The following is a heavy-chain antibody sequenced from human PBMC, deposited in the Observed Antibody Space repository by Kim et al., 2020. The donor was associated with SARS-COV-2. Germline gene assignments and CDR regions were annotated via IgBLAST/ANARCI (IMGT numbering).Heavy chain of an antibody. CDR1: GYTFKGYV. D-gene: IGHD5-12*01. Sequence: ASVKVSCKASGYTFKGYVIHWVRQAPGQGLEWMGWINVANNNTIYLEKIQGRVSITWDTSAGTAYMELSSLTSEDTAVYYCATVAGGGYDPSAPEQVENWGQGTMVTVSS. V-gene: IGHV1-3*01. CDR2: INVANNNT. J-gene: IGHJ3*02. CDR3: ATVAGGGYDPSAPEQVEN.